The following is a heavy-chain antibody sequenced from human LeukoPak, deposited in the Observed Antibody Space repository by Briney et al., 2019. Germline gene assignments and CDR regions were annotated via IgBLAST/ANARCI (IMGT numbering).Heavy chain of an antibody. CDR2: IRYDGSDK. J-gene: IGHJ4*02. CDR3: AKDGGRGDLDY. Sequence: GGSLRLSCAASGFTFSTFGMHWVRQAPGKGLEWVTFIRYDGSDKYYTDSVKGRFTISRDNSRNILFLQMNSLRTEDTAVYYCAKDGGRGDLDYWGQGTLVTVSS. CDR1: GFTFSTFG. D-gene: IGHD3-10*01. V-gene: IGHV3-30*02.